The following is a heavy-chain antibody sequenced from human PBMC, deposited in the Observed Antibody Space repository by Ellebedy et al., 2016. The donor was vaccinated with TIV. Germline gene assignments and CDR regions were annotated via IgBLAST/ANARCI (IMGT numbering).Heavy chain of an antibody. J-gene: IGHJ6*02. CDR3: ARHVQMEWLLSPVYGMDV. D-gene: IGHD3-3*01. Sequence: MPSETLSLTCSVPGGPISGYFWSWIRQSPGKGLQWFGFIYYSGSTNSNPSLKSRVTISVDTSKNQFSLKLSSVTAAATAVYYCARHVQMEWLLSPVYGMDVWGQGTTVTVSS. CDR2: IYYSGST. V-gene: IGHV4-59*08. CDR1: GGPISGYF.